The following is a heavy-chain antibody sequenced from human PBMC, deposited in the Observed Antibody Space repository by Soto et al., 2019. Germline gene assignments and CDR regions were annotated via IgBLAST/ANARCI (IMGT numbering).Heavy chain of an antibody. J-gene: IGHJ4*02. Sequence: ASVKVSCKASGYTFTSYYMHWVRQAPGQGLEWMGIISPSGGSTSYAQKFQGRVTMTRDTSTSTVYMELSSLRSEDTAVYYCARSSGSYYRSRYFDYWGQGTLVTVSS. CDR1: GYTFTSYY. D-gene: IGHD1-26*01. V-gene: IGHV1-46*01. CDR3: ARSSGSYYRSRYFDY. CDR2: ISPSGGST.